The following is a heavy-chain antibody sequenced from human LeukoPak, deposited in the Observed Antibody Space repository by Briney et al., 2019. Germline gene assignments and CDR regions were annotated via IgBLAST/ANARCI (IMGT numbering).Heavy chain of an antibody. Sequence: GGSLRLSCAASEFTFSNYGMSWVRQAPGKGLEWVSAISGSGGSTYYADSVKGRFTISRDNSKNTLYLQMNSLGAEDTAVYYCAKDRLYSSGWYGEFDYWGQGTLVTVSS. D-gene: IGHD6-19*01. J-gene: IGHJ4*02. V-gene: IGHV3-23*01. CDR1: EFTFSNYG. CDR3: AKDRLYSSGWYGEFDY. CDR2: ISGSGGST.